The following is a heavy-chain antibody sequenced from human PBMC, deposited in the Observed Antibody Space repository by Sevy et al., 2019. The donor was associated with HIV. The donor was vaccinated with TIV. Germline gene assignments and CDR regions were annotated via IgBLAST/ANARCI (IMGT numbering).Heavy chain of an antibody. CDR3: TRDDHSSSWYTPYYYYYGMDV. Sequence: GGSLRLSCTASGFTFGDYAMSWFRQAPGKGLEWVGFIRSKAYGGTTEYAASVKGRFTILRDDSKSIAYLQMNSLKTEDTAVYYCTRDDHSSSWYTPYYYYYGMDVWGQGTTVTVSS. J-gene: IGHJ6*02. CDR1: GFTFGDYA. V-gene: IGHV3-49*03. CDR2: IRSKAYGGTT. D-gene: IGHD6-13*01.